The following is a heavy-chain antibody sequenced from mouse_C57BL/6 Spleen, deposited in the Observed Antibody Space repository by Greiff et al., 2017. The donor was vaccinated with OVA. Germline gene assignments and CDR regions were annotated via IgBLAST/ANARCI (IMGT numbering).Heavy chain of an antibody. V-gene: IGHV3-1*01. CDR2: ISYSGST. CDR3: AREDSNYAFDY. D-gene: IGHD2-5*01. CDR1: GYSITSGYD. J-gene: IGHJ2*01. Sequence: EVKLLESGPGMVKPSQSLSLTCTVTGYSITSGYDWHWIRHFPGNKLEWMGYISYSGSTNYNPSLKSRISITHDTSKNHFFLKLNSVTTEDTATYYCAREDSNYAFDYWGQGTTLTVSS.